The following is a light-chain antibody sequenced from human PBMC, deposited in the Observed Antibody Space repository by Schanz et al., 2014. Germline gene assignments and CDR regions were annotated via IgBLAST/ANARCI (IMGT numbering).Light chain of an antibody. CDR1: SSDVGGYNY. CDR2: DVS. CDR3: CSYAGINKWVV. V-gene: IGLV2-14*03. Sequence: QSALTQPASVSGSPGQSITLSCTGTSSDVGGYNYVSWYQHHPGKAPKLMIYDVSNRPSGVSNRFSGSKSGNTASLTISGLQAEDEADFYCCSYAGINKWVVFGGGTKLTVL. J-gene: IGLJ2*01.